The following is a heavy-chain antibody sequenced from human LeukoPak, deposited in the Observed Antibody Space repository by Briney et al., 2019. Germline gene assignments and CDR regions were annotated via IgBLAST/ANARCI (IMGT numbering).Heavy chain of an antibody. CDR3: ARGAGWYDY. CDR1: GGSISSYY. V-gene: IGHV4-59*01. CDR2: IHNSGST. Sequence: PSETLSLTCTVSGGSISSYYWSYIRQPPGKGLEWIGYIHNSGSTNYYPSLKSRVTISVDTSKNQFSLKLTSVTAADTAVYYCARGAGWYDYWGQGTLVTVSS. J-gene: IGHJ4*02. D-gene: IGHD6-19*01.